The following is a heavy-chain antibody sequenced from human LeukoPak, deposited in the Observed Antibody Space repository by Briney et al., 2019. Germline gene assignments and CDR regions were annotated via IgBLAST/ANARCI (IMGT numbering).Heavy chain of an antibody. CDR3: ARLWYDSSGYYYPDLFFDY. V-gene: IGHV4-34*01. CDR1: GGSFSGYY. CDR2: INHSGST. D-gene: IGHD3-22*01. J-gene: IGHJ4*02. Sequence: SETLSLTCAVYGGSFSGYYWSWIRQPPGKGLEWIGEINHSGSTNYNPSLKSRVTISVDTSKNQFSLKLSSVTAADTAVYYCARLWYDSSGYYYPDLFFDYWGQGTLVTVSS.